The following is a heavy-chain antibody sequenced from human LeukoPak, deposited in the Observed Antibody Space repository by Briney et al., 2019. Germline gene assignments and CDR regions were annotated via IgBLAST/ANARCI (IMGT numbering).Heavy chain of an antibody. Sequence: PGGSLRLSCAASGFTVSSNYMSWVRQAPGKGLERVSVIYSGGNTYYADSVKGRFTISRDTSKNTLYPQMNSLRAEDTAVYYCARTSYYYDTSGSYVYYFDYWGQGTLVTVSS. V-gene: IGHV3-66*01. D-gene: IGHD3-22*01. CDR1: GFTVSSNY. J-gene: IGHJ4*02. CDR3: ARTSYYYDTSGSYVYYFDY. CDR2: IYSGGNT.